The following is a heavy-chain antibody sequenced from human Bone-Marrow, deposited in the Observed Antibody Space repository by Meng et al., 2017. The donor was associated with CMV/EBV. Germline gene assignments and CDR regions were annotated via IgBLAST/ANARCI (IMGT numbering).Heavy chain of an antibody. D-gene: IGHD3-10*01. J-gene: IGHJ5*02. CDR2: ISSSSSYI. Sequence: GESLKISCAASGFTFSSYSMNWVRQAPGKGLEWVSSISSSSSYIYYADSAKGRFTISRDNAKNSLYLQMNSLRAEDTAVYYCARWTHEELNWFDPWGQGTLVTVSS. CDR3: ARWTHEELNWFDP. CDR1: GFTFSSYS. V-gene: IGHV3-21*01.